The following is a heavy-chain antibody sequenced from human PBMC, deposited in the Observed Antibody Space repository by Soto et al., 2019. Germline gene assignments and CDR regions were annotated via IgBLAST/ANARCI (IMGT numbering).Heavy chain of an antibody. CDR2: ISSSSSPI. Sequence: EVQLVESGGGFVQPGGSLRLSCAASGFTFSSYSMNWVRQAPGKGLEWVSYISSSSSPIYYTDSVKGRVTISRDNAKNSLYQQMNSLRDEDTAVYYCARGRYSSAFDAFDIWGQGTEVTVSS. CDR3: ARGRYSSAFDAFDI. J-gene: IGHJ3*02. D-gene: IGHD6-19*01. V-gene: IGHV3-48*02. CDR1: GFTFSSYS.